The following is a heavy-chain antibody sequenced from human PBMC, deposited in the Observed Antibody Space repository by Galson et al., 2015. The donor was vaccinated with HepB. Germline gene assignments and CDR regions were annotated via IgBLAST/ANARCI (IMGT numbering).Heavy chain of an antibody. CDR3: ARRTYYYDRSGYFARALDWYFDL. CDR1: GFTFSSYW. CDR2: IKQDGSEK. J-gene: IGHJ2*01. V-gene: IGHV3-7*03. Sequence: SLRLSCAASGFTFSSYWMSWVRQAPGKGLEWVANIKQDGSEKYYVDSVKGRFTISRDNAKNSLYLQMNSLRAEETAVYYCARRTYYYDRSGYFARALDWYFDLWGRGTLVTVSS. D-gene: IGHD3-22*01.